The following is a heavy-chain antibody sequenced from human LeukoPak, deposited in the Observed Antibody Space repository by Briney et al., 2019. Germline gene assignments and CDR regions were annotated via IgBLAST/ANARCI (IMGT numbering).Heavy chain of an antibody. CDR3: ARLGSTYYDILTGYYTPMYYFDY. D-gene: IGHD3-9*01. V-gene: IGHV5-51*01. Sequence: GESLKISCKGSGYSFTSYWIGWVRQMPGKGLEWMGIIYPGDSDTRYSPSFQGQVTISADKSISTAYLQWSSLKASDTAMYYCARLGSTYYDILTGYYTPMYYFDYWGQGTLVTVSS. CDR2: IYPGDSDT. CDR1: GYSFTSYW. J-gene: IGHJ4*02.